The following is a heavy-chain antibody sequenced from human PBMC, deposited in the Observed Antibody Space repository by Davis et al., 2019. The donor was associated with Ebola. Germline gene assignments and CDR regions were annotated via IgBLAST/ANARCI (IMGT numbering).Heavy chain of an antibody. J-gene: IGHJ4*02. CDR2: INHSGST. D-gene: IGHD6-6*01. CDR3: SGGSSSFDY. CDR1: GGSFSGYY. Sequence: MPSETLSLTCAVYGGSFSGYYWSWIRQPPGKGLEWIGEINHSGSTNYNPSLKSRVTISVDTSKNQFSLKLSSVTAADTAVYYCSGGSSSFDYWGQGTLVTVSS. V-gene: IGHV4-34*01.